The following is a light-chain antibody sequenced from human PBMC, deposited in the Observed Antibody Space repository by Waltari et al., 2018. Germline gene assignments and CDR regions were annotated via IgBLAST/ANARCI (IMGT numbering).Light chain of an antibody. J-gene: IGKJ1*01. CDR1: QNLNSW. V-gene: IGKV1-5*03. Sequence: DIQMTQSPSTLSASVGDRVPITFRASQNLNSWLAWYQQKPGKAPKLLIYKASSLESGVPSRFSGSGSGTEFTLTISSLQPDDFATYYCQQHSNYWTFGQGTKVEIK. CDR2: KAS. CDR3: QQHSNYWT.